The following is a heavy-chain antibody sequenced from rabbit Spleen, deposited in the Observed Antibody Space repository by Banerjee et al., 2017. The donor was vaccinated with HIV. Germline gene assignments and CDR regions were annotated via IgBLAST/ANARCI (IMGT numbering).Heavy chain of an antibody. Sequence: QEQLVESGGGLVQPEGSLTLTCKASGFDFSRLHWMCWVRQAPGKGLEWIACIWNSNSGTWYASWAKGRFTITRSTSLNTVTLQMTSLTAADTATYFCARGDDIAGDGFTLWGPGTLVTVS. CDR1: GFDFSRLHW. D-gene: IGHD2-1*01. V-gene: IGHV1S47*01. J-gene: IGHJ4*01. CDR3: ARGDDIAGDGFTL. CDR2: IWNSNSGT.